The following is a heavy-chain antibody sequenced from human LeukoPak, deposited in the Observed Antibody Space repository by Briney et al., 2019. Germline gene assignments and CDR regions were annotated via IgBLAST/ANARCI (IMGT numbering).Heavy chain of an antibody. CDR2: IVPIFGTA. V-gene: IGHV1-69*13. J-gene: IGHJ6*03. Sequence: SSVKVSYKASGGTFSSYAISWVRQAPGQGLEWMGGIVPIFGTANYAQKFQGRVTITADESTSTAYMELSSLRSEDTAVYYCAAGSQGPDEFYYYYYYMDVWGKGTTVTVSS. D-gene: IGHD3-10*01. CDR3: AAGSQGPDEFYYYYYYMDV. CDR1: GGTFSSYA.